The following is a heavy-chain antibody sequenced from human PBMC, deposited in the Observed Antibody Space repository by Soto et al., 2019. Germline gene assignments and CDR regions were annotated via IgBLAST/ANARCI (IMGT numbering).Heavy chain of an antibody. J-gene: IGHJ6*02. CDR2: IYYSGST. D-gene: IGHD2-2*01. Sequence: SETLSLTCTVSGGSISSSSYYWSWIRQPPGKGLEWIGSIYYSGSTYYNPSLKSRVTISVDTSKNQFSLKLSSVTAADTAVYYCARHRRDLGYCSSTSRSLWGYYGMDVWGQGTTVTVSS. CDR3: ARHRRDLGYCSSTSRSLWGYYGMDV. V-gene: IGHV4-39*01. CDR1: GGSISSSSYY.